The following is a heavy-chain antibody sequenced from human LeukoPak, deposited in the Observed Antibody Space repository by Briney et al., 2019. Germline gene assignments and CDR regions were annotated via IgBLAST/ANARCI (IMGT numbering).Heavy chain of an antibody. CDR2: ISSSSGYI. J-gene: IGHJ4*02. Sequence: PGGSLRLSCAASGFTFSSYSMNWVRQAPGKGLEWVSSISSSSGYIYYADSVKGRFTISRDNAKNSLYLQMNSLRAEDTAVYYCASGIVVVPAAIGLSDYWGQGTLVTVSS. CDR3: ASGIVVVPAAIGLSDY. D-gene: IGHD2-2*02. CDR1: GFTFSSYS. V-gene: IGHV3-21*01.